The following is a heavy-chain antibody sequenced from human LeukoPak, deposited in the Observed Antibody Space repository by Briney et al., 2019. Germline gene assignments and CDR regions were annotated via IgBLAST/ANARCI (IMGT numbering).Heavy chain of an antibody. CDR1: GFTFYTYA. V-gene: IGHV3-23*01. Sequence: GGSLRLSCAASGFTFYTYAMAWARQAPGKGLEWVSSISSGGSPIYSDSLKGRLTVSRDNAQNTLYLQMDNLTAADTAIYYCARQLGYCTTGTCYFDSWGQGTQVAVSA. CDR2: ISSGGSP. D-gene: IGHD2-8*01. CDR3: ARQLGYCTTGTCYFDS. J-gene: IGHJ4*02.